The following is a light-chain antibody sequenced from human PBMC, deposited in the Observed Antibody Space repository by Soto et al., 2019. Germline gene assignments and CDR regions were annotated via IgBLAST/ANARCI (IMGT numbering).Light chain of an antibody. CDR2: AAS. V-gene: IGKV3-20*01. J-gene: IGKJ4*01. CDR1: QSVSSDY. Sequence: IVLTQSPGTLSLSPGERATLSCRASQSVSSDYLAWYQQKPGQAPTLLIYAASSSATGSPDRFSGSGCGTHFTLTITRLEPEDFAIYYCQQYGSSPRLTFGGGTKVDIK. CDR3: QQYGSSPRLT.